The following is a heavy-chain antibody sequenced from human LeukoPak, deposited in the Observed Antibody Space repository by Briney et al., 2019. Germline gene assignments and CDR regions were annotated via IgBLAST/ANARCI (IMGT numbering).Heavy chain of an antibody. V-gene: IGHV3-30*01. D-gene: IGHD2-2*02. CDR1: GFTFSSYA. Sequence: GGSLRLSCAASGFTFSSYAMHWVRQAPGKGLEWVAVISYDGSNKYYADSVKGRFTISRDNSKNTLYLQMNSLRAEDTAVYYCAREDDIVVVPAAIGYWGQGTLVTVSS. J-gene: IGHJ4*02. CDR3: AREDDIVVVPAAIGY. CDR2: ISYDGSNK.